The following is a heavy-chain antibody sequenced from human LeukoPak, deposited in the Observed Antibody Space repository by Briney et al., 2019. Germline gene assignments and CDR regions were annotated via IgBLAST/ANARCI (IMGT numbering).Heavy chain of an antibody. CDR2: IWYDGSNK. J-gene: IGHJ4*02. D-gene: IGHD3-3*01. V-gene: IGHV3-33*01. CDR3: ARDRSYDFWSGYSTPDY. Sequence: GGSLRLSCAASGFTFSSYGMHWVRHAPGKGLEWVAVIWYDGSNKYYADSVKGRFTISRDNSKNTLDLQMNSLRAEDTAVYYCARDRSYDFWSGYSTPDYWGQGTLVTVSS. CDR1: GFTFSSYG.